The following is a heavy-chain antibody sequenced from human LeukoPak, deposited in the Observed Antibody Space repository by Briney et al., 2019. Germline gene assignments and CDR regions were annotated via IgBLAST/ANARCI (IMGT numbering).Heavy chain of an antibody. V-gene: IGHV1-18*04. D-gene: IGHD3-10*01. J-gene: IGHJ3*02. CDR3: ARTLKWFGQQDDAFDI. Sequence: ASVKVSCKASGYTFSMFSINWVRQAPGQGLEWMGWISAYNGNTNYAQKLQGRVTMTTDTSTSTAYMELRSLRSDDTAVYYCARTLKWFGQQDDAFDIWGQGTMVTVSS. CDR2: ISAYNGNT. CDR1: GYTFSMFS.